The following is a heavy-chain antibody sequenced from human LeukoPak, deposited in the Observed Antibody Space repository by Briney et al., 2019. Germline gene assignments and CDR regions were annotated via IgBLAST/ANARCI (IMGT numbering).Heavy chain of an antibody. CDR1: GYTFTVNY. CDR3: TRGAGTSWFDY. Sequence: ASVKVSCKPSGYTFTVNYLHWVRQAPGQGLEWVGWMNPNSGVTGYAQNFQGRVTMTRDTSISTAYMELSSLTSDDTAVYYCTRGAGTSWFDYWGQGTLVTVSS. CDR2: MNPNSGVT. D-gene: IGHD2-2*01. J-gene: IGHJ4*02. V-gene: IGHV1-2*02.